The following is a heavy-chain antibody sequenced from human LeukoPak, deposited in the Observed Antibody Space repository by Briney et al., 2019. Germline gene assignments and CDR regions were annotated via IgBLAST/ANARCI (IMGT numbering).Heavy chain of an antibody. CDR2: ISYDGSNK. D-gene: IGHD2-15*01. Sequence: PGGSLRLSCAASGFTFSSYAMHWVRQAPGKGLEWVAVISYDGSNKYYADSVKGRFTISRDNSKNTLYLQMNSLRAEDTAVYYCAALYCSGGSCYPDYYYYGMDVWGQGTTVTVSS. CDR3: AALYCSGGSCYPDYYYYGMDV. J-gene: IGHJ6*02. V-gene: IGHV3-30-3*01. CDR1: GFTFSSYA.